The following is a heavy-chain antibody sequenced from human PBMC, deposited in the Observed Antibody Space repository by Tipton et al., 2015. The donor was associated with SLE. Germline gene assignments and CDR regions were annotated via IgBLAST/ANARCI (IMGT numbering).Heavy chain of an antibody. D-gene: IGHD6-6*01. J-gene: IGHJ5*02. Sequence: LRLSCTVSGGSISSHYWSWIRQPPGKGLEWIGYIYDSGSTNYNPSLKSRVTISVDTSKNQFSLKLSSVTAADTAVYYCASSKQLVGWFDPWGQGTLVTVSS. V-gene: IGHV4-59*11. CDR2: IYDSGST. CDR1: GGSISSHY. CDR3: ASSKQLVGWFDP.